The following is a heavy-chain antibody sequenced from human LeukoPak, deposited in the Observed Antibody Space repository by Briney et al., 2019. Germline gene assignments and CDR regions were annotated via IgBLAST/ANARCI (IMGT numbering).Heavy chain of an antibody. D-gene: IGHD3-16*01. CDR1: GFTFSSYW. V-gene: IGHV3-74*01. CDR2: INSDGSSI. CDR3: ARGPAGDPFDH. J-gene: IGHJ4*02. Sequence: GGSLRLSCAASGFTFSSYWMHWVRQAPGKGLVWVSRINSDGSSIAYADSVQGRFTISRDNAKNTLYLQVSSLRVEDTAVYYCARGPAGDPFDHWGQGTLVTVSS.